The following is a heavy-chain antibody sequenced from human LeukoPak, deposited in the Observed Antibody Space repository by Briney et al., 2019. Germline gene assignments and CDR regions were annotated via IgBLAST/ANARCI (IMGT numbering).Heavy chain of an antibody. V-gene: IGHV4-59*08. D-gene: IGHD1-26*01. CDR3: ARRRLDRVGATLHYYYGMDV. CDR2: IYYSGST. Sequence: SETLSLTCNVSGGSISSYYWSWIRQPPGKGLEWIGYIYYSGSTNYNPSLKSRVTISVDTSKNQFSLKLSSVTAADTAVYYCARRRLDRVGATLHYYYGMDVWGQGTTVTVSS. CDR1: GGSISSYY. J-gene: IGHJ6*02.